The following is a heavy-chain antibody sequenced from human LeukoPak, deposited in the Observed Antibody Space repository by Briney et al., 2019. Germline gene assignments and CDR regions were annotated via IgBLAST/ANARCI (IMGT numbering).Heavy chain of an antibody. CDR1: GYSLTKYC. CDR2: IYPGDSDT. V-gene: IGHV5-51*01. CDR3: ARGWRGGIDY. Sequence: GEALKISWRGSGYSLTKYCISWERQMTGKALEWMGIIYPGDSDTRYSSTFQGQVTLSADKSISTAYLQWSSLEASDTAMYYCARGWRGGIDYWGQGTLVTVSS. D-gene: IGHD3-3*01. J-gene: IGHJ4*02.